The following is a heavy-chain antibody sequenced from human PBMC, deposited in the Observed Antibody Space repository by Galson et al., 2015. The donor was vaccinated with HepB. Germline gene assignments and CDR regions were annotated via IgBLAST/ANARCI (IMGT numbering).Heavy chain of an antibody. CDR3: ARDDCSSTSCYTGTPHAFDI. D-gene: IGHD2-2*02. Sequence: SVKVSCKASGDTFSSYAISWVRQAPGQGLEWMGRIIPILGIANYAQKFQGRVTITADKSTSTAYMELSSLRSEDTAVYYCARDDCSSTSCYTGTPHAFDIWGQGTMVTVSS. CDR1: GDTFSSYA. J-gene: IGHJ3*02. CDR2: IIPILGIA. V-gene: IGHV1-69*04.